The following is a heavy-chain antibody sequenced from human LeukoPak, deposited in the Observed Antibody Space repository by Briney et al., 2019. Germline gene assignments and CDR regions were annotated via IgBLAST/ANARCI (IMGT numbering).Heavy chain of an antibody. CDR3: ARASAVAGDLDYYYYYYMDV. J-gene: IGHJ6*03. V-gene: IGHV6-1*01. Sequence: SQTLSLTCAISGDSVSSNSAAWNWIRQSPSRGLEWLGRTYYRSKWYNDYAVSVKSRITINPDTSKNQFSLQLNSVTPEDTAVYYCARASAVAGDLDYYYYYYMDVWGKGTTVTVSS. CDR1: GDSVSSNSAA. D-gene: IGHD6-19*01. CDR2: TYYRSKWYN.